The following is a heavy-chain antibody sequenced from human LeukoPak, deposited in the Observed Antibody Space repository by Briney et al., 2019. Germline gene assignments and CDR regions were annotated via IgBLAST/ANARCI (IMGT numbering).Heavy chain of an antibody. V-gene: IGHV3-30*04. Sequence: QAGGSLRLSCAASGFSFNSYPMHWVRQAPGKGLEWVAVISNDGNNKYYADSVKGRFTISRDNSNNTLSLQMNGLRVEDTAVYYCAMPDDSESFYRANHYWGRGTLVTVS. CDR2: ISNDGNNK. CDR1: GFSFNSYP. D-gene: IGHD3-10*01. J-gene: IGHJ4*02. CDR3: AMPDDSESFYRANHY.